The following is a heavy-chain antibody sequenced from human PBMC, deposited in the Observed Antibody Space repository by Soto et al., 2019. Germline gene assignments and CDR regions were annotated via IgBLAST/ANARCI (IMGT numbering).Heavy chain of an antibody. J-gene: IGHJ6*02. CDR1: GGSISSSSYY. CDR2: IYYSGST. CDR3: ARWYSGSYAHYYYGMDV. V-gene: IGHV4-39*01. Sequence: KPSETLSLTCTVSGGSISSSSYYWGWIRQPPGKGLEWIGSIYYSGSTYYNPSLKSRVTISVDTSKNQFSLKLSSVTAADTAVYYCARWYSGSYAHYYYGMDVWGQGTTVTVSS. D-gene: IGHD1-26*01.